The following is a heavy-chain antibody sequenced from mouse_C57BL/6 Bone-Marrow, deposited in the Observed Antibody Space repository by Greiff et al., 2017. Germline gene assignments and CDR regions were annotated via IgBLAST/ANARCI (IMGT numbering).Heavy chain of an antibody. V-gene: IGHV1-69*01. CDR3: ARLSSLYYGSTNWYFDV. CDR1: GYTFTSYW. CDR2: IDPSDSYT. Sequence: VQLQQPGAELVMPGASVKLSCKASGYTFTSYWMHWVKQRPGQGLEWIGEIDPSDSYTNYNQKFKGKSTLTVDKSSSTAYMQLSSLTSEDSAVYYCARLSSLYYGSTNWYFDVWGTGTTVTVSS. J-gene: IGHJ1*03. D-gene: IGHD1-1*01.